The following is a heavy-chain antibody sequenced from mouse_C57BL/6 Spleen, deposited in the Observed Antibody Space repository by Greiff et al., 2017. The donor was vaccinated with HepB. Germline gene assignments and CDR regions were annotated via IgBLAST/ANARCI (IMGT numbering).Heavy chain of an antibody. Sequence: QLPGAELVKPGASVKLSCKASGYTFTSYWMQWVKQRPGQGLEWIGEIDPSDSYTNYNQKFKGKATLTVDTSSSTAYMQLSSLTSEDSAVYYCARHVYAMDYWGQGTSVTVSS. CDR2: IDPSDSYT. J-gene: IGHJ4*01. CDR1: GYTFTSYW. V-gene: IGHV1-50*01. CDR3: ARHVYAMDY.